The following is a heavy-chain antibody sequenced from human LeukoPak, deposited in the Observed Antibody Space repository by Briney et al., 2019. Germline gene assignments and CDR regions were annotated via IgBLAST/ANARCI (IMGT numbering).Heavy chain of an antibody. D-gene: IGHD3-9*01. J-gene: IGHJ4*02. Sequence: RASVNVSCTASGYTFTGYYMHWVRQAPGQGLEWMGWINPNSGGTNYAQKFQGLVTMTRDTYISTAYMELSRLRSDDTAVYYCARGDDILPGYLYYFDYWGQRTLVTVSS. CDR1: GYTFTGYY. V-gene: IGHV1-2*04. CDR2: INPNSGGT. CDR3: ARGDDILPGYLYYFDY.